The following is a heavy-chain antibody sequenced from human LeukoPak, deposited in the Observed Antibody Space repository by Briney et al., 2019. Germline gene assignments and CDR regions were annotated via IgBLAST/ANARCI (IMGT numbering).Heavy chain of an antibody. CDR3: ARGIGDTAMVTDYFDY. D-gene: IGHD5-18*01. CDR1: GGSFSGYY. CDR2: INHSGST. V-gene: IGHV4-34*01. J-gene: IGHJ4*02. Sequence: SETLSLTCAVYGGSFSGYYWSWIRQPPGKGLEWIGEINHSGSTNYNPSLKSRVTISVDTSKNQFSLKLSSVTAADTAVYYCARGIGDTAMVTDYFDYWGQGTLVTVSS.